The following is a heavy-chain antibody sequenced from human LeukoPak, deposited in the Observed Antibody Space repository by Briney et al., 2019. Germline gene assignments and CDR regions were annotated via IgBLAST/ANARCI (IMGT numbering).Heavy chain of an antibody. CDR1: GYTFTSYD. D-gene: IGHD3-3*01. CDR2: MNPNSGNT. V-gene: IGHV1-8*01. J-gene: IGHJ4*02. Sequence: ASVKVSCKASGYTFTSYDINWVRQATGQGLEWMGWMNPNSGNTGYAQKFQGRVTMTRNTSISTAYMELSSLRSEDTAVYYCARGVPYDFWSGYSPRYYFDHWGQGTLVTVSS. CDR3: ARGVPYDFWSGYSPRYYFDH.